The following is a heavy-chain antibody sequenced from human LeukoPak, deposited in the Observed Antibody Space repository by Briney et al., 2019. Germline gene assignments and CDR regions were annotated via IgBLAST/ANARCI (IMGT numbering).Heavy chain of an antibody. Sequence: ASVRVSCTASGYTFTIYGISWVQQAPGQGVEWVGWISAYNGNTNYAQKLQGRVTMTTDTSTSTAYMELRSLRSDDTAVYYCARGGVVPAAISGMEYDYWGQGTLVTVSS. CDR1: GYTFTIYG. D-gene: IGHD2-2*02. V-gene: IGHV1-18*01. J-gene: IGHJ4*02. CDR2: ISAYNGNT. CDR3: ARGGVVPAAISGMEYDY.